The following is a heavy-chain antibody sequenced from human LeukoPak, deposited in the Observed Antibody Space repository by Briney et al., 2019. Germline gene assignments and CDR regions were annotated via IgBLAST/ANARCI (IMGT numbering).Heavy chain of an antibody. Sequence: PSETLSLTCTVSGASINDAPFNWCWIRQAPGKGLEWVSVIYSGGSTYYADSVKGRFTISRDNSKNTLYLQMNSLRAEDTAVYYCARDCSGGSCEDYWGQGTLVTVSS. J-gene: IGHJ4*02. V-gene: IGHV3-53*01. CDR3: ARDCSGGSCEDY. D-gene: IGHD2-15*01. CDR2: IYSGGST. CDR1: GASINDAPFN.